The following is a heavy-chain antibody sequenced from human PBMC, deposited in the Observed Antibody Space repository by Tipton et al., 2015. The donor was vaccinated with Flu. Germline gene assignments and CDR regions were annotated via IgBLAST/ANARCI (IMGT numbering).Heavy chain of an antibody. CDR1: SVSISSGGYY. D-gene: IGHD3-3*01. CDR3: ARDTIFGVAH. Sequence: TLSLTCKVSSVSISSGGYYWSWIRQHPGKDLEWIGFISYSGNTYYNPSLKGLGTISVVTSKNQFSLKLSSVTAADTAVYYCARDTIFGVAHRGQGTLVTVSS. CDR2: ISYSGNT. V-gene: IGHV4-31*01. J-gene: IGHJ4*02.